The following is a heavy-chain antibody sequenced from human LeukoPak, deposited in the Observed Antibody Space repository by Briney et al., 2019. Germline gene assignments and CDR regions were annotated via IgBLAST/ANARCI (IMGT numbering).Heavy chain of an antibody. D-gene: IGHD3-22*01. Sequence: GGSLRLSCTASGFIFSKYWMTWLRQAPGKGLEWVANIRQDGGDIHYVDSVKGRFTISRDNGKNSLYLQMNSLRAEDTAVYYCAKDLSRFSDADDSSGYYSDAFDIWGQGAMVTVSS. V-gene: IGHV3-7*03. CDR3: AKDLSRFSDADDSSGYYSDAFDI. CDR1: GFIFSKYW. J-gene: IGHJ3*02. CDR2: IRQDGGDI.